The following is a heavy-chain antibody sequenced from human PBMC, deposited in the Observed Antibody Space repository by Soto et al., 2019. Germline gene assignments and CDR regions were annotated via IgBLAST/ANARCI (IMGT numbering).Heavy chain of an antibody. V-gene: IGHV1-69*01. CDR1: GGTFSSYA. D-gene: IGHD5-18*01. Sequence: KVSCKASGGTFSSYAISWVRQAPGQGLEWMGGIIPIFGTANYAQKFQGRVTITADESTSTAYMELSSLRSEDTAVYYCARVRLEAGYAYYYYYYGMDVWGQGTTVTVSS. J-gene: IGHJ6*02. CDR3: ARVRLEAGYAYYYYYYGMDV. CDR2: IIPIFGTA.